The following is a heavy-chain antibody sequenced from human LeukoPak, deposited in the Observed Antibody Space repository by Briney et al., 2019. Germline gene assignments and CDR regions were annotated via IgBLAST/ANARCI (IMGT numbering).Heavy chain of an antibody. CDR3: ARAVQTGYYDFWSGNNNWFDP. CDR1: GYTFTSYY. J-gene: IGHJ5*02. Sequence: ASVKVSCKASGYTFTSYYMHWVRQAPGQGLEWMGWINPNSGGTNYAQKFQGRVTMTRDTSISTAYMELSRLRSDDTAVYYCARAVQTGYYDFWSGNNNWFDPWGQGTLVTVSS. CDR2: INPNSGGT. V-gene: IGHV1-2*02. D-gene: IGHD3-3*01.